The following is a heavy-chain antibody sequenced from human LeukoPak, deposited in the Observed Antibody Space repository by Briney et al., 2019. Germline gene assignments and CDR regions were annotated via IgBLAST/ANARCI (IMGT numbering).Heavy chain of an antibody. V-gene: IGHV4-34*01. Sequence: PSETLSLTCAVYGGSFSGYYWSWIRQPPGKGLEWIGEINHSGSTNYNPSLKSRVTISVDTSKNQFSLKLSSVTAADTAVYYRARGLERRGYSGYDRNFDYWGQGTLVTVSS. CDR1: GGSFSGYY. D-gene: IGHD5-12*01. J-gene: IGHJ4*02. CDR3: ARGLERRGYSGYDRNFDY. CDR2: INHSGST.